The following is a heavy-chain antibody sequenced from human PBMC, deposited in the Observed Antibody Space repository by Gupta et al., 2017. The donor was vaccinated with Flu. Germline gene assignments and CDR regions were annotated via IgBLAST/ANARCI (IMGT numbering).Heavy chain of an antibody. J-gene: IGHJ1*01. CDR2: INSVNGKA. CDR3: ARAIGVLDASGVTGVYDS. V-gene: IGHV1-3*01. D-gene: IGHD3-3*01. Sequence: GQGLEWMGWINSVNGKAKYAQTFQGRVTITRDTSANTVFLELRSLTTKDTAIYYCARAIGVLDASGVTGVYDSWGQCTLVTVSS.